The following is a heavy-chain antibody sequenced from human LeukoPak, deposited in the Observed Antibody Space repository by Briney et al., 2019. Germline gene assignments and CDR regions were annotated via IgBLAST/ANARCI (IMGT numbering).Heavy chain of an antibody. CDR2: IWYDGSNK. Sequence: PGGSLRLSCAASGFTFSSYGMHWVRQAPGKGLEWVAVIWYDGSNKYYADSVKGRFTISRDNSKNTLYLQMNSLRAEDTAVYYCARGEPVGATGRALFDYWGQGTLVTVSS. CDR3: ARGEPVGATGRALFDY. J-gene: IGHJ4*02. D-gene: IGHD1-26*01. CDR1: GFTFSSYG. V-gene: IGHV3-33*01.